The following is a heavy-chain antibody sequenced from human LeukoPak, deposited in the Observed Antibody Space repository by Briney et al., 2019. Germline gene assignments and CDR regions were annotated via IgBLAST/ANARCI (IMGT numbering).Heavy chain of an antibody. V-gene: IGHV1-69*13. J-gene: IGHJ6*03. CDR1: GGTLSSYA. CDR2: TIPIFGPA. CDR3: AGGPSGYYMDV. Sequence: SVNVSCKASGGTLSSYAISWVRQPPGQGLEWMGGTIPIFGPANYAQKFQGRVTITADESTSTAYMELSSVRYEDTGVYYCAGGPSGYYMDVWGKGTTVTVSS.